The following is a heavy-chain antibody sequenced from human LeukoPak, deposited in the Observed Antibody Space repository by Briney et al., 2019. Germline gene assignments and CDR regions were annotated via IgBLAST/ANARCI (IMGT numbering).Heavy chain of an antibody. V-gene: IGHV3-21*01. Sequence: GGSLRLSCAASGFTFSSYSMNWVRQAPGKGLEWVSSISSSSSYIYYAESGKGRFTISRDNAKNSLYLQMNSLRAEDTAVYYCARAHYYGSGSPRASYYSGMDVWGQGSTVTVS. D-gene: IGHD3-10*01. J-gene: IGHJ6*02. CDR3: ARAHYYGSGSPRASYYSGMDV. CDR2: ISSSSSYI. CDR1: GFTFSSYS.